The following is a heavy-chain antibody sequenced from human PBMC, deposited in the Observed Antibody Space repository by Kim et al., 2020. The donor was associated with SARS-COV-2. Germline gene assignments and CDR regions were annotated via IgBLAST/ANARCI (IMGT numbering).Heavy chain of an antibody. CDR1: GFTFGDYA. Sequence: GGSLRLSCAASGFTFGDYAMHWVRQAPGKGLEWVSGISWNSGSIGYADSVKGRFTISRDNAKNSLYLQMNSLRAEDTALYYCAKQISMGSYYDFWSGYYSYGMDVWGQGTTVTVSS. V-gene: IGHV3-9*01. D-gene: IGHD3-3*01. CDR2: ISWNSGSI. J-gene: IGHJ6*02. CDR3: AKQISMGSYYDFWSGYYSYGMDV.